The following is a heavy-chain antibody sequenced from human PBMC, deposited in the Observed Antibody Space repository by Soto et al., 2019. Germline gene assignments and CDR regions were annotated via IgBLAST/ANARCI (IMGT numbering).Heavy chain of an antibody. J-gene: IGHJ4*02. V-gene: IGHV5-51*01. D-gene: IGHD6-19*01. Sequence: GESLKISCEASGYVFANYWIGWVRQMPGKGLEWMGIIYPGDSDTTYSPSFQGHVTISADKSISTVYLQWSSLEASDTAIYYCARAPSHGWYQHFDYWGQGTLVTVSS. CDR1: GYVFANYW. CDR2: IYPGDSDT. CDR3: ARAPSHGWYQHFDY.